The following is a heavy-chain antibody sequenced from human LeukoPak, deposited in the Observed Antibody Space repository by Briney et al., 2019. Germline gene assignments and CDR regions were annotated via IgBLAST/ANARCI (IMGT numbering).Heavy chain of an antibody. CDR1: GYTFTSYD. CDR2: MNPNSGNT. J-gene: IGHJ4*02. D-gene: IGHD3-22*01. V-gene: IGHV1-8*01. CDR3: ARGFRSDSSGRKFDC. Sequence: ASVKVSCKASGYTFTSYDINWVRQATGQGLEWMGWMNPNSGNTGYAQKIQGRVTMTRNTSISTAYMELSSLRSEDTAVYYCARGFRSDSSGRKFDCWGQGTLVTVSS.